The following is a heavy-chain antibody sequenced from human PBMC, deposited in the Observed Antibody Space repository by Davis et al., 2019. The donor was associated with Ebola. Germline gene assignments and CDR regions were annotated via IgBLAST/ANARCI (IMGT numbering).Heavy chain of an antibody. CDR3: ARHSWGYYGMDV. V-gene: IGHV4-39*01. CDR1: GGSISSSSYY. D-gene: IGHD3-16*01. J-gene: IGHJ6*02. Sequence: PSETLSLTCTVSGGSISSSSYYWGWIRQPPGKGLEWIGSIYYSGSTYYNPSLKSRVTISVDTSKNQFSLKLSSVTAADTAVYYCARHSWGYYGMDVWGQGTTVTISS. CDR2: IYYSGST.